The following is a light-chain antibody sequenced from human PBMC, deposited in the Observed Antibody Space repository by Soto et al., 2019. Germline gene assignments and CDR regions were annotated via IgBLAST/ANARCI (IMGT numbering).Light chain of an antibody. CDR1: QSVSSSY. V-gene: IGKV3-20*01. CDR3: QQYGSSPYT. J-gene: IGKJ2*01. Sequence: EIVLTQSPGTLSLSPGERATLSCRASQSVSSSYLAWYQQKPGQAPRLIIYGASRRTTGIPDRCSGSGSGTDFTLTSSRLDPEDVAVYYCQQYGSSPYTFGQGTKLEIK. CDR2: GAS.